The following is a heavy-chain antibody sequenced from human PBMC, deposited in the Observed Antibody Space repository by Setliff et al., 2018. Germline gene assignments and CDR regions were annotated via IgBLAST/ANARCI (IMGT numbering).Heavy chain of an antibody. J-gene: IGHJ4*02. V-gene: IGHV3-15*07. D-gene: IGHD5-12*01. CDR2: SKSKTAGGAI. Sequence: GGSLRLSCAASGFTFSYAWMHWVRQAPGKGLEWVGRSKSKTAGGAIDYAAPVKGRFTISRDDSKNTLYLQMNSLRAEDTAMYYCVRDVSRWLQFLGSFDQWGQGTLVTVSS. CDR1: GFTFSYAW. CDR3: VRDVSRWLQFLGSFDQ.